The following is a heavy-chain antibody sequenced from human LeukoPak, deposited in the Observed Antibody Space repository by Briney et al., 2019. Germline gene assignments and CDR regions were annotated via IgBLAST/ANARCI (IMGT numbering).Heavy chain of an antibody. V-gene: IGHV4-59*08. CDR1: GGSISSYY. Sequence: PSETLSLTCTVSGGSISSYYWSWIRQPPGKGLEWIGYIYYSGSTNYNPSLKSRVIISVDTSKNQFSLKLNSVTAADTAVYYCASFYCSGGSCYQYFSYYMDVWGKGTTVTISS. J-gene: IGHJ6*03. D-gene: IGHD2-15*01. CDR2: IYYSGST. CDR3: ASFYCSGGSCYQYFSYYMDV.